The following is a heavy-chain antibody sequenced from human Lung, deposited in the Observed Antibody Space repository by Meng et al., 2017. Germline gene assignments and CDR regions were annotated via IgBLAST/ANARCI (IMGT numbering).Heavy chain of an antibody. J-gene: IGHJ4*02. Sequence: QVQLVQSGSELKKPGASVKVSCKASGYTFTNYGINWVRQVHGQGLEWMGWINTNTENPTYVPGFTGRFVFSLDTSVSTAYLQINSLKAEDTAVYYCTSGGYLDYLGQGTLVTVSS. V-gene: IGHV7-4-1*02. D-gene: IGHD3-10*01. CDR3: TSGGYLDY. CDR1: GYTFTNYG. CDR2: INTNTENP.